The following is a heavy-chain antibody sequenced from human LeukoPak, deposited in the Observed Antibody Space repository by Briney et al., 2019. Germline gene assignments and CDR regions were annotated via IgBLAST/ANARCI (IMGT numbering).Heavy chain of an antibody. V-gene: IGHV3-23*01. CDR1: GFTFSNYA. J-gene: IGHJ4*02. Sequence: GGSLRLSCAASGFTFSNYAMSWVRQAPGKGLEWVTPISGSGGGTYYADSVKGRFAISRDNSKSTMYLQMNSLRAEDTAIYYCAKNRPFSDVDYWGQGTLVTVSS. CDR2: ISGSGGGT. CDR3: AKNRPFSDVDY.